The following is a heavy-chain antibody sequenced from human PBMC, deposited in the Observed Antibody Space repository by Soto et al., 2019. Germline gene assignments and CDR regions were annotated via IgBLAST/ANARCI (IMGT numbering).Heavy chain of an antibody. D-gene: IGHD3-22*01. CDR3: ARTADYYDSSGYLDAFDI. CDR2: INHSGST. Sequence: PSETLSLTCAVYGGSFSGYYWSWIRQPPGKGLEWIGEINHSGSTNYNPSLKSRVTISVDTSKNQFSLKLSSVTAADTAVYYCARTADYYDSSGYLDAFDIWGQGTMVTVS. CDR1: GGSFSGYY. V-gene: IGHV4-34*01. J-gene: IGHJ3*02.